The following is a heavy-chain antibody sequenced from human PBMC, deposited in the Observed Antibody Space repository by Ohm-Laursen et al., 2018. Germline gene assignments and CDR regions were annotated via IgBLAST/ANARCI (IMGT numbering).Heavy chain of an antibody. CDR3: AKGRAWMKDY. Sequence: SLRPSCTASGFTFSSYAMSWVRQAPGKGLEWVSAISGSGGSTYYADSVKGRFTISRDNSKNTLYLQMNSLRAEDTAVYYCAKGRAWMKDYWGQGTLVTVSS. CDR2: ISGSGGST. CDR1: GFTFSSYA. D-gene: IGHD5-12*01. J-gene: IGHJ4*02. V-gene: IGHV3-23*01.